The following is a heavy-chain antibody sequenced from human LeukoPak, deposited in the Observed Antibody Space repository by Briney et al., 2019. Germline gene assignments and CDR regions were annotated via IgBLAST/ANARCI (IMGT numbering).Heavy chain of an antibody. CDR2: IYPGDSDT. V-gene: IGHV5-51*01. Sequence: GESLKISXKGSGYSFTSYWIGWVLQMPGKGQEWMGIIYPGDSDTRYSPSFQGHVTISADKSISTAYLQWSSLKASDTAMYFCARLTTVVTPSDYWGQGTLVTVSS. CDR3: ARLTTVVTPSDY. CDR1: GYSFTSYW. J-gene: IGHJ4*02. D-gene: IGHD4-23*01.